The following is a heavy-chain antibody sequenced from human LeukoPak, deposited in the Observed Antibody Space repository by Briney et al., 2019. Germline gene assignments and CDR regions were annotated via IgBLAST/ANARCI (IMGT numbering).Heavy chain of an antibody. J-gene: IGHJ4*02. CDR1: GDSISSNNW. Sequence: SGTLSLTCAVSGDSISSNNWWSWVRQPPGKGLEWIGEIYHSGSTNFNPSLKSRVTISVDKSKNQFSLTLNSVTAADTAVYYCASWGVIVVVPAAPGTTVARGFDYWGQGTLVTVSS. D-gene: IGHD2-2*01. CDR2: IYHSGST. V-gene: IGHV4-4*02. CDR3: ASWGVIVVVPAAPGTTVARGFDY.